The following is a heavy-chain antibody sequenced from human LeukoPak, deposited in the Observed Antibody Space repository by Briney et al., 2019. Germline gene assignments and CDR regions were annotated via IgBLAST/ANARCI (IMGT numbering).Heavy chain of an antibody. J-gene: IGHJ4*02. Sequence: SETLSLTCSVSGGSISSSSSYWGWIRQPPGKGLEWIGSIYYSGSSFDNPALKSRVTISVDTSKNQFSLKLSSVTAADTAVYYCARRELLWFGELLFDYWGQGTLVTVSS. CDR1: GGSISSSSSY. D-gene: IGHD3-10*01. CDR2: IYYSGSS. V-gene: IGHV4-39*01. CDR3: ARRELLWFGELLFDY.